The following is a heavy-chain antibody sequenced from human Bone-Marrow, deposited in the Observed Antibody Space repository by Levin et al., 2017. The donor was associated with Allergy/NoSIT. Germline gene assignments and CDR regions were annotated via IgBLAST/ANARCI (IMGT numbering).Heavy chain of an antibody. CDR1: GFTFSSYW. J-gene: IGHJ4*02. Sequence: GESLKISCAASGFTFSSYWMHWVRQAPGKGLVYVSRINSDGSSTTYADSVKGRFTISRDNAKNTLYLQMNSLRAEDTAVYYCVRSYCSTTGCYTPGYWGQGTLVTVSS. CDR3: VRSYCSTTGCYTPGY. CDR2: INSDGSST. V-gene: IGHV3-74*01. D-gene: IGHD2-2*02.